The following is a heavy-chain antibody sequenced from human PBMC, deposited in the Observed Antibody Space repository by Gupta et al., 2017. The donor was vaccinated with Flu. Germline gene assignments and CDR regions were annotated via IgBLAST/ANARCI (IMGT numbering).Heavy chain of an antibody. V-gene: IGHV4-61*02. D-gene: IGHD1-20*01. Sequence: QVQLQESGPGLVEPSQTLSLTCSVSGVSISNNNHYWSWIRQSAGKGLEWIGHIYTSGMTNYNPSLKSRVTISVDTSKNQISLKMTSVTAADTAVYYCAADITDAWFFYWGQGTLVTVSS. CDR2: IYTSGMT. CDR3: AADITDAWFFY. J-gene: IGHJ4*02. CDR1: GVSISNNNHY.